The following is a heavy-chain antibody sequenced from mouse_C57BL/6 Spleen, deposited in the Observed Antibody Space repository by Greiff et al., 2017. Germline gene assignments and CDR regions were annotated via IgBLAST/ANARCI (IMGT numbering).Heavy chain of an antibody. J-gene: IGHJ2*01. CDR1: GFTFSSYG. Sequence: DVKLVESGGDLVKPGGSLKLSCAASGFTFSSYGMSWVRQTPDKRLEWVATISSGGSYTYYPDSVKGRFTISRDNAKNTLYLQMSSLKSEDTAMYYCARHGGITTVVATDYFDYWGKGTTLTVSS. D-gene: IGHD1-1*01. CDR3: ARHGGITTVVATDYFDY. CDR2: ISSGGSYT. V-gene: IGHV5-6*02.